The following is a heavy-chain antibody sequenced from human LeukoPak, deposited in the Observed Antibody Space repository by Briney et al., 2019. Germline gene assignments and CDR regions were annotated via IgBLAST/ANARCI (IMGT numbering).Heavy chain of an antibody. J-gene: IGHJ4*02. D-gene: IGHD4-23*01. CDR3: ARGRPYGDNSVVDY. CDR1: GFTFSSYS. CDR2: ISSGSGFI. V-gene: IGHV3-21*01. Sequence: GGSLRLSCAASGFTFSSYSMNWIRLAPGKGLEWVSSISSGSGFIYYADSLKGRFTISRDNAKNSVSLQMNSLRAEDTAVYYCARGRPYGDNSVVDYWGQGTLVTVSS.